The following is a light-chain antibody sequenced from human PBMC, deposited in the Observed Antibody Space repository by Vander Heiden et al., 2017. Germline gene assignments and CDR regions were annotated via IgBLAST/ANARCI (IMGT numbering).Light chain of an antibody. V-gene: IGKV1-5*03. J-gene: IGKJ1*01. Sequence: IQMTPSPSTLSASVGDRVTITCRASQSISSQLAWYQQKPGKAPNLLIYKASNLESGVPSRFSGSGSGTEFTLTISSLQPDDFATYYCQHYSSDWTFGQGTKVEAK. CDR2: KAS. CDR1: QSISSQ. CDR3: QHYSSDWT.